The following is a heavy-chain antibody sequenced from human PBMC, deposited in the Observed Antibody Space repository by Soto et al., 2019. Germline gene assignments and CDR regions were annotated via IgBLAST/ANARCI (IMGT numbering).Heavy chain of an antibody. Sequence: ELQLLESGGGLAQPGGSLRLSCAASGFTFSSFAMSWVRQAPGKGLEWVSGISGGGGSISYADSVKGRFTISRDNSKNMLFLQMHNLRVEDTAVYYCAKDRGKFYDSSRFDPWGQGTLVTVST. CDR3: AKDRGKFYDSSRFDP. CDR1: GFTFSSFA. CDR2: ISGGGGSI. V-gene: IGHV3-23*01. D-gene: IGHD3-22*01. J-gene: IGHJ5*02.